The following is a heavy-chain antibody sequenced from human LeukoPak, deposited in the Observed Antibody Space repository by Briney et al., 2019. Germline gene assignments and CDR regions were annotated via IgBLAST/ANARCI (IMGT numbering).Heavy chain of an antibody. V-gene: IGHV3-30*04. D-gene: IGHD4-17*01. CDR1: XFTFSSYY. Sequence: AGGSLRLSRAASXFTFSSYYMHWVRQAPGKGLEWVALISKDGSITFYADSVKGRFTISRDNSKNTLYLQINSLRTEDTSVYFCARESYGDFYFDYWGQGTLVTVSS. CDR3: ARESYGDFYFDY. J-gene: IGHJ4*02. CDR2: ISKDGSIT.